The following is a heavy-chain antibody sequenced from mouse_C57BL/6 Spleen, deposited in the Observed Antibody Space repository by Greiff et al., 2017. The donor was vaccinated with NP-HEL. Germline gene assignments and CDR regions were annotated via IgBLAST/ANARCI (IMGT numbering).Heavy chain of an antibody. CDR2: IYPSDSET. Sequence: QVQLQQPGAELVRPGSSVKLSCKASGYTFTSYWMDWVKQRPGQGLEWIGNIYPSDSETHYNQKFKDKATLTVDKSSSTAYMQLSSLTSEDSAVYYCARWGYDGGNYFDYWGQGTTLTVSS. CDR1: GYTFTSYW. D-gene: IGHD2-2*01. J-gene: IGHJ2*01. CDR3: ARWGYDGGNYFDY. V-gene: IGHV1-61*01.